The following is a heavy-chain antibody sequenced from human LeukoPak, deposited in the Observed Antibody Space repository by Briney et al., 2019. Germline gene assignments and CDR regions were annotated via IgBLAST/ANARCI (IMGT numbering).Heavy chain of an antibody. V-gene: IGHV1-8*01. CDR2: MNPNSGNT. Sequence: VASVKVSCKASGYTFSSYDINWVRQASGQRLEWMGWMNPNSGNTGYAQKFQGRVTMIRNTSISTAYMELSSLRSEDTAVYYCARASGPRSSWYPLDSWGQGTLVTVSA. J-gene: IGHJ4*02. D-gene: IGHD6-13*01. CDR3: ARASGPRSSWYPLDS. CDR1: GYTFSSYD.